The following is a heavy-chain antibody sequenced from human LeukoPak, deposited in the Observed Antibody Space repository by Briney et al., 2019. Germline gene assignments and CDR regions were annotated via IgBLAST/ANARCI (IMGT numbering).Heavy chain of an antibody. CDR2: MNPNSGNT. D-gene: IGHD2-15*01. CDR1: GYTFTSYD. Sequence: GASVKVSCKASGYTFTSYDINWVRQATGQGLEWTGWMNPNSGNTGYAQKFQGRVTITRNTSISTAYMELSSLRSEDTAVYYCARDVGDNWFDPWGQGTLVTVSS. J-gene: IGHJ5*02. CDR3: ARDVGDNWFDP. V-gene: IGHV1-8*03.